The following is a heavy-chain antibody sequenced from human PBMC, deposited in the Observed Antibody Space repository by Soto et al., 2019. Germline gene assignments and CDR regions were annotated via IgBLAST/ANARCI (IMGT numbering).Heavy chain of an antibody. CDR2: IIPVFATP. CDR1: GGTFSSYT. J-gene: IGHJ3*02. Sequence: QVQLIQSGAEVQKPGSSVKVPCKAPGGTFSSYTFNWVRQAPGQGLEWMGAIIPVFATPNYAQQFEGKLTIFADESTSTVSMELTSLKSEDTAVYYCARGLRIFGVDYAFDIWGQGTMLTVSS. D-gene: IGHD3-3*01. CDR3: ARGLRIFGVDYAFDI. V-gene: IGHV1-69*12.